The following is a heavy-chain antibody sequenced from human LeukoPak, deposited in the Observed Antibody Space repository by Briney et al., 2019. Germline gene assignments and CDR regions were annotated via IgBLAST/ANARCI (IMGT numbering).Heavy chain of an antibody. CDR1: GGSITGYY. Sequence: SETLSLTYTVSGGSITGYYWSCIRQPPGRGLEWIGYIYATGTTSSNPSPKSQVTISVHTTKNQISLRLSSVTAADTAVYYCARGPPGYCSGGSCYFDGYYYYYMDVWGKGTTVTVSS. D-gene: IGHD2-15*01. CDR3: ARGPPGYCSGGSCYFDGYYYYYMDV. V-gene: IGHV4-4*09. J-gene: IGHJ6*03. CDR2: IYATGTT.